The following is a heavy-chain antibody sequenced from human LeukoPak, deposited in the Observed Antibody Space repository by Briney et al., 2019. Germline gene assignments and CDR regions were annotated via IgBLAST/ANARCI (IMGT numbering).Heavy chain of an antibody. J-gene: IGHJ4*02. V-gene: IGHV3-33*06. D-gene: IGHD3-22*01. CDR1: GFTFSSYG. Sequence: GRSLRLSCAASGFTFSSYGMHWVRQAPGKGLERVAVIWYDGSNKYYADSVKGRFTISRDNSKNTLYLQMNSLRAEDTAVYYCAKTYDSSGYYLDYWGQGTLVTVSS. CDR3: AKTYDSSGYYLDY. CDR2: IWYDGSNK.